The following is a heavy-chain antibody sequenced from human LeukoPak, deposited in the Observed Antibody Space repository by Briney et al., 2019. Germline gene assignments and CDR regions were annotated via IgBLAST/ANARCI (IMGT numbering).Heavy chain of an antibody. CDR3: AIGGTTLPFDY. J-gene: IGHJ4*02. CDR2: IKYDGSTS. D-gene: IGHD4-17*01. Sequence: GGSLRLSCEASGFTFTTYWIHWVRQGPGKGLVWVSRIKYDGSTSNYADSVKGRFTISRDNAKNSLYLQMNSLRAEDTAVYYCAIGGTTLPFDYWGQGTLVTVSS. V-gene: IGHV3-74*01. CDR1: GFTFTTYW.